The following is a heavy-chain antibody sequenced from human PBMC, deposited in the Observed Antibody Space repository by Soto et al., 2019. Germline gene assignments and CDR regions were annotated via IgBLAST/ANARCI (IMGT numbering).Heavy chain of an antibody. V-gene: IGHV3-21*06. Sequence: GGSLRLSCAASGFTFTRYSMNWVRQAPGKGLEWVSSISSTTNYIYYGDSMKGRFTISRDNAKNSLYLEMNSLRAEDTAVYYCARQSEDLTSNFDYWGQGTLVTVSS. J-gene: IGHJ4*02. CDR1: GFTFTRYS. CDR2: ISSTTNYI. CDR3: ARQSEDLTSNFDY.